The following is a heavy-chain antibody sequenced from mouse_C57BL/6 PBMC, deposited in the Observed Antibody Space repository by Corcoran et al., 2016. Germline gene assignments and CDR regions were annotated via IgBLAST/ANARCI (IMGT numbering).Heavy chain of an antibody. Sequence: VQLQESGPGLVKPSQTLSLTCTVSGYSITSGYDWAWIRQPPGKSLEWMGDISRSGSTNYHPSLQSRMSIARDTGKNQFSLQLKSVTAEDTATYYCARWDPGLNLWGAGTLVTVSS. CDR1: GYSITSGYD. D-gene: IGHD3-1*01. CDR2: ISRSGST. V-gene: IGHV3-2*02. J-gene: IGHJ1*01. CDR3: ARWDPGLNL.